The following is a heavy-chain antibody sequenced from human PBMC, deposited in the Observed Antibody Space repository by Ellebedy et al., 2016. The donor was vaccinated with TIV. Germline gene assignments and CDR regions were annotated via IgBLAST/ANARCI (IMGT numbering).Heavy chain of an antibody. V-gene: IGHV3-64D*06. D-gene: IGHD5-18*01. Sequence: GESLKISCSASGFTFSSYAMHWVRQAPGKGLEYVLAISSNGGSTYYADSVKGRFTISRDNSKNTLYLQMSSLRAEDTAVYYCVKEGVDSYGYSDYWGQGTLVTVSS. J-gene: IGHJ4*02. CDR3: VKEGVDSYGYSDY. CDR2: ISSNGGST. CDR1: GFTFSSYA.